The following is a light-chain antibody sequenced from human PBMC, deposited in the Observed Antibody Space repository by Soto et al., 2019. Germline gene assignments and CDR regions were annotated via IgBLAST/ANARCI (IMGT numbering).Light chain of an antibody. CDR3: QAYDYSLSASV. CDR1: SSNLGAGYD. Sequence: QSVLTQPLSVSGAPGQRVTISCTGNSSNLGAGYDVHWYQQLPGAAPTLVISGNRNRPSGVPERFSGSKSGTSAPLAITGIQTEDEADYSCQAYDYSLSASVFGGGTKVTVL. J-gene: IGLJ3*02. V-gene: IGLV1-40*01. CDR2: GNR.